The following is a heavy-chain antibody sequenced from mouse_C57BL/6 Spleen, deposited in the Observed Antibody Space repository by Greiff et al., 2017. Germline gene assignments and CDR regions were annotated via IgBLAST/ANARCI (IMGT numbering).Heavy chain of an antibody. Sequence: EVMLVESGEGLVKPGGSLKLSCAASGFTFSSYAMSWVRQTPEKRLEWVAYISSGGDYIYYADTVKGRFTISRDNARNTLYLQMSSLKSEDTAMYYCTREGLYYYAMDYWGQGTSVTVSS. CDR1: GFTFSSYA. J-gene: IGHJ4*01. V-gene: IGHV5-9-1*02. D-gene: IGHD6-5*01. CDR2: ISSGGDYI. CDR3: TREGLYYYAMDY.